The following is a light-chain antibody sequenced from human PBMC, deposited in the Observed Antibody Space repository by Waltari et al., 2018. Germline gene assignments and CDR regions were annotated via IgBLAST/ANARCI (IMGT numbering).Light chain of an antibody. CDR2: DVS. V-gene: IGLV2-14*03. CDR3: SPFTSSSTRV. J-gene: IGLJ2*01. CDR1: SSDVGGYNF. Sequence: QSALTQPASVSASPGQSITISCTGASSDVGGYNFVSWYQQHPGKAPKLMIYDVSNRPSWVSNRFSGSKSGNTASLTISGLQAEDEADYYCSPFTSSSTRVFGGGTKLTVL.